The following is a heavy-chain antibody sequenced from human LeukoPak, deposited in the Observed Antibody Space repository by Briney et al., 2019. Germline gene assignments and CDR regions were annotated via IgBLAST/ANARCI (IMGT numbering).Heavy chain of an antibody. V-gene: IGHV4-61*02. J-gene: IGHJ4*02. CDR1: GGSISSGSYY. CDR3: ARGWGRFGELYY. Sequence: NPSETLSLTCTVSGGSISSGSYYWSWIRQPAGKGLEWIGRIYTSGSTNYNPSLKSRVTMSVDTSKNQFPLKLSSVTAADTAVYYCARGWGRFGELYYWGQGTLVTVSS. CDR2: IYTSGST. D-gene: IGHD3-10*01.